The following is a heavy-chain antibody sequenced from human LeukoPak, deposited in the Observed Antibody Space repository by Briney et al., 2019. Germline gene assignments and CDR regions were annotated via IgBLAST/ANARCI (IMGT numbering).Heavy chain of an antibody. D-gene: IGHD5-18*01. CDR3: ARKDGYSYGYNY. CDR2: IYYSGST. CDR1: GGSISSYY. J-gene: IGHJ4*02. V-gene: IGHV4-59*01. Sequence: SETLSLTCTVSGGSISSYYWSWIRQPPGKGLEWPGYIYYSGSTNYNPSLKSRVTISVDTSKNQFSLKLSSVTAADTAVYYCARKDGYSYGYNYWGQGTLVTVSS.